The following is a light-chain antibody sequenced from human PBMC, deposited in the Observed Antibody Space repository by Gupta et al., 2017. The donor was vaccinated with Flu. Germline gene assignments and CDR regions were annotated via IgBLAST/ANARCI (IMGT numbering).Light chain of an antibody. CDR2: AAS. CDR1: QSISSY. V-gene: IGKV1-39*01. CDR3: QQSYSNPRT. J-gene: IGKJ1*01. Sequence: DIRMTQSPSSLSASVGDRVTITCRASQSISSYLNWYQQKPGKAPKLLIYAASSLQSGVPSRFSGSGSGTDFTLTISSLQPEDFATYYCQQSYSNPRTFGQGTKVEIK.